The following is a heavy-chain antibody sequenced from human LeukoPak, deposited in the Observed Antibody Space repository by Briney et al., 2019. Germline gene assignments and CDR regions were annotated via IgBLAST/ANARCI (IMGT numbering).Heavy chain of an antibody. J-gene: IGHJ4*02. CDR2: IYYSGST. V-gene: IGHV4-39*07. CDR1: GGSISSSSYY. Sequence: SETLSLTCTVSGGSISSSSYYWGWIRQPPGKGLEWIGSIYYSGSTYYNPSLKSRVTISVDTSKNQFSLKLSSVTAADTAVYYCARGGRTLDYFDYWGQGTLVTVSS. D-gene: IGHD1-1*01. CDR3: ARGGRTLDYFDY.